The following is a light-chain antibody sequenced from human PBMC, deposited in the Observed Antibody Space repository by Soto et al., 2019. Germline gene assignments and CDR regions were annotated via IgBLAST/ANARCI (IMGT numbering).Light chain of an antibody. Sequence: QSVLTQPPSASGTPGQRVTISCSGSGSNIGSNYVSWYQHLPGTAPHLLIYHNNRRPSGVPDRFSGSKSGTSASLAISGLRSEDEADYYCSAWDASLSGRLFGVGTKLTVL. CDR2: HNN. CDR3: SAWDASLSGRL. J-gene: IGLJ2*01. CDR1: GSNIGSNY. V-gene: IGLV1-47*01.